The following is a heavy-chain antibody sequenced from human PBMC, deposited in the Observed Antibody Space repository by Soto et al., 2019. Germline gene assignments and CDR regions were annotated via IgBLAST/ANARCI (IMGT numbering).Heavy chain of an antibody. Sequence: QVQLVQSGAEVKKPGASVKVSCKASGYTFTSYGISWVRQAPGQGLEWMGWISADNGNTNYAQKLQGRVTMTTDTSTSTAYMELRSLRSDDTAVYYCARDLPLRFLEWLPDYYGMDVWGQGTTVTVSS. CDR1: GYTFTSYG. J-gene: IGHJ6*02. D-gene: IGHD3-3*01. V-gene: IGHV1-18*01. CDR3: ARDLPLRFLEWLPDYYGMDV. CDR2: ISADNGNT.